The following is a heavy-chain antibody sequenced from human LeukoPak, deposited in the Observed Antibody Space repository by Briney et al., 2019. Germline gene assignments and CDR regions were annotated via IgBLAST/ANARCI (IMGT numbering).Heavy chain of an antibody. Sequence: ASVKVSCKASGYTFTSYDINWVRQATGQGLEWMGWMNPNSGNTGYAQKFQGRVTITRNTSISTAYMELSSLRSEDTAVYYCARIYYDFWSGYPYYYYMDVWGKGTTVTVSS. V-gene: IGHV1-8*03. CDR1: GYTFTSYD. CDR3: ARIYYDFWSGYPYYYYMDV. J-gene: IGHJ6*03. CDR2: MNPNSGNT. D-gene: IGHD3-3*01.